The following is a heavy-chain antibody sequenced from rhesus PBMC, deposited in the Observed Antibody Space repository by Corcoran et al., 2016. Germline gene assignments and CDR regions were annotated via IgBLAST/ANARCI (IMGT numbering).Heavy chain of an antibody. CDR2: VNSGGGST. CDR3: AKWAIGVIIPLDY. V-gene: IGHV3-103*01. CDR1: GFTFSSYA. J-gene: IGHJ4*01. D-gene: IGHD3-22*01. Sequence: EVQLVETGGGLVQPGGSLRLSCAASGFTFSSYAMQWVRQAPGKGLEWTSAVNSGGGSTSSADSVKGRFTISRDNSKNTLSLQMNSLRADDTAVYYCAKWAIGVIIPLDYWGQGVLVTVSS.